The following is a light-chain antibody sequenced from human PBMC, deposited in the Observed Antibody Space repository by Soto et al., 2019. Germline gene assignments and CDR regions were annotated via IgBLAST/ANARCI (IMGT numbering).Light chain of an antibody. V-gene: IGKV1-5*03. CDR1: HSVSTW. CDR2: KAS. Sequence: DIQMTQSPSTLSASVGDIVTITCRASHSVSTWLAWYQQKPGKAPRLLIHKASTLESGVPSRFSGSGFGTEFTLTISSLQPDDFATYSCQQYNTYPTWTFGQGTKVEIK. CDR3: QQYNTYPTWT. J-gene: IGKJ1*01.